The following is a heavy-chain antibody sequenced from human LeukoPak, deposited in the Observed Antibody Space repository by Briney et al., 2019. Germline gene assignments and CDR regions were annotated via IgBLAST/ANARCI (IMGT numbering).Heavy chain of an antibody. CDR1: GYTFTSYG. V-gene: IGHV1-18*01. CDR3: ARDLPYSSSWESIDY. CDR2: ISTYNGNT. D-gene: IGHD6-13*01. J-gene: IGHJ4*02. Sequence: GASVKVSCKASGYTFTSYGIIWVRQAAGQGLECMGWISTYNGNTNYAQKIQGRVTMTTDTSTSTAYMELRSLRSDDTAVYYCARDLPYSSSWESIDYWGQGTLVTVSS.